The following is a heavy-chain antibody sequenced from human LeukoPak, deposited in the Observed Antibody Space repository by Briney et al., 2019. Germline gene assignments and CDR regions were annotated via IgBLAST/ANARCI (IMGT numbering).Heavy chain of an antibody. D-gene: IGHD3-22*01. CDR2: INPSGGST. V-gene: IGHV1-46*01. Sequence: GASVKVSCKASGYTFTSYYMHWVRQAPGQGLEWMGIINPSGGSTSYAQKFQGRVTTTRDMSTSTVYMELSSLRSEDTAVYYCARPSTYYYDSSGYSHFDYWAREPWSPSPQ. CDR1: GYTFTSYY. J-gene: IGHJ4*02. CDR3: ARPSTYYYDSSGYSHFDY.